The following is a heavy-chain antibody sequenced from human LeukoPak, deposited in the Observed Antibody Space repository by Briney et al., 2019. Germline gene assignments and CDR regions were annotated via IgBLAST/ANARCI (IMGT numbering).Heavy chain of an antibody. CDR2: IYYSGST. J-gene: IGHJ3*02. D-gene: IGHD6-19*01. CDR1: GGSISSSSYY. Sequence: TASETLSLTCTVSGGSISSSSYYWGWIRQPPGKGLEWIGSIYYSGSTYYNPSLKSRVTISVDTSKNQFSLKLSSVTAADTAVYYCARAVAVAVMDAFDIWGQGTMVTVSS. CDR3: ARAVAVAVMDAFDI. V-gene: IGHV4-39*07.